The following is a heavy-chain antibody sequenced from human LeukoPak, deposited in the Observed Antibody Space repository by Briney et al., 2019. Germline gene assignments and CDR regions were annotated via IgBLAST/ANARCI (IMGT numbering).Heavy chain of an antibody. CDR2: TNPNSGGT. D-gene: IGHD4-17*01. CDR1: GYTFTGYY. J-gene: IGHJ5*02. CDR3: AREHTETGGSGWFDP. Sequence: ASVKVSCKASGYTFTGYYMHWVRQAPGQGLEWMGWTNPNSGGTNYAQKFQGRVTMTRDTSISTAYMELSRLRSDDTAVYYCAREHTETGGSGWFDPWGQGTLVTVSS. V-gene: IGHV1-2*02.